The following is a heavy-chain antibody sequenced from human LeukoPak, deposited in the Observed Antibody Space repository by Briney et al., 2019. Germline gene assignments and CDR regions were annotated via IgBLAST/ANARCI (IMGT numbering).Heavy chain of an antibody. V-gene: IGHV4-59*08. D-gene: IGHD2-8*01. CDR2: IYYSGST. J-gene: IGHJ4*02. Sequence: SETLSLTCIVSGDSISSYYWSWIRQPPGKGLEWIGYIYYSGSTNYNPSLKSRVTISVDTSKNQFSLKLSSVTAADTAVYYCARLGLMDGYWGQGTLVTVSS. CDR3: ARLGLMDGY. CDR1: GDSISSYY.